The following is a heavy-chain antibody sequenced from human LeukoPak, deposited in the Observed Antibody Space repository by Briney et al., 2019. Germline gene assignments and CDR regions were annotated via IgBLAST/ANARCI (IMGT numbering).Heavy chain of an antibody. CDR1: GFTFSSYA. CDR3: ARETKQLVTSYYYYYYMDA. D-gene: IGHD6-13*01. Sequence: GGSLRLSCAASGFTFSSYAMHWVRQAPGKGLEYVSVISSNGGSTYYANSVKGRFTISRDNSKNTLYLQMGSLRAEDMAVYYCARETKQLVTSYYYYYYMDAWGKGTTVTVSS. CDR2: ISSNGGST. V-gene: IGHV3-64*01. J-gene: IGHJ6*03.